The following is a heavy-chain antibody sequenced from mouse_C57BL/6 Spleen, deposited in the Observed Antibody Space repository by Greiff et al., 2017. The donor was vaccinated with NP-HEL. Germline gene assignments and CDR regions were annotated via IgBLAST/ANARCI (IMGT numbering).Heavy chain of an antibody. Sequence: EVNVVESGGGLVQPGGSMKLSCVASGFTFSNYWMNWVRQSPEKGLEWVAQIRLKSDNYATHYAESVKGRFTISRDDSKSSVYLQMNNLRAEDTGIYYCTDGTRGDYWGQGTTLTVSS. CDR2: IRLKSDNYAT. J-gene: IGHJ2*01. D-gene: IGHD4-1*01. CDR1: GFTFSNYW. V-gene: IGHV6-3*01. CDR3: TDGTRGDY.